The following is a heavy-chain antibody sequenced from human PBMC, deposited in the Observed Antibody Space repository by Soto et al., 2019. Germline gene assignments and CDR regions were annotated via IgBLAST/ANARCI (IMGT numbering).Heavy chain of an antibody. V-gene: IGHV4-39*01. Sequence: SETLSLTCTVSGGSIRSSSYYWDWIRHPPGKGLEWIGHIYYTGSTYYIPSLKSRVTISIDTSKNQFSLKLSSVTATDTAVYYCGRRPKSGSFHYYGVDVWDQGTTVTVSS. CDR2: IYYTGST. D-gene: IGHD1-26*01. CDR1: GGSIRSSSYY. J-gene: IGHJ6*02. CDR3: GRRPKSGSFHYYGVDV.